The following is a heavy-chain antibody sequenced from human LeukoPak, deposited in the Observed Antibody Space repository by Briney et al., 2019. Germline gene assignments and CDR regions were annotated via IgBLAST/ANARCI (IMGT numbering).Heavy chain of an antibody. CDR3: SRLYSGSYFDY. Sequence: PSETLSLTCTVSGGSISSSSYYWGGIRQPPGKGLEGIGSIYYSGSTYYNPSLKSRVTISVDTSKNQFSLKLSSVTAADTAVYYCSRLYSGSYFDYWGQGTLVTVSS. CDR2: IYYSGST. V-gene: IGHV4-39*07. J-gene: IGHJ4*02. CDR1: GGSISSSSYY. D-gene: IGHD1-26*01.